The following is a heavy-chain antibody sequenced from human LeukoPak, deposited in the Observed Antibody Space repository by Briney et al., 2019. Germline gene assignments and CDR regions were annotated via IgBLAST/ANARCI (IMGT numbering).Heavy chain of an antibody. CDR1: GFTFTTYW. CDR2: INSDGSIT. V-gene: IGHV3-74*01. Sequence: GGSLRLSCAASGFTFTTYWMHWVRQAPGKGLVWVSHINSDGSITSYADSVKGRFTISRDNAKNTLYLQMNSLRAEDTAVYYCTRDAVDTANAVWGQGTTVTVSS. D-gene: IGHD5-18*01. CDR3: TRDAVDTANAV. J-gene: IGHJ6*02.